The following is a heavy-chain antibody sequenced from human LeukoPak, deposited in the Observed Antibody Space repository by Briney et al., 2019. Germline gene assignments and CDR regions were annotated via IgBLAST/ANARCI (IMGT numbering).Heavy chain of an antibody. D-gene: IGHD6-13*01. CDR3: ARARRFAAAGTTAFDI. V-gene: IGHV4-30-4*01. CDR2: IYYSGNT. Sequence: SETLSLTCTVSGGSISSYYWSWIRQPPGKGLEWIGYIYYSGNTYYNPSLKSRLAISVDTSKNQFSLQLTSVTAADTAVYYCARARRFAAAGTTAFDIWGQGTMVTVSS. CDR1: GGSISSYY. J-gene: IGHJ3*02.